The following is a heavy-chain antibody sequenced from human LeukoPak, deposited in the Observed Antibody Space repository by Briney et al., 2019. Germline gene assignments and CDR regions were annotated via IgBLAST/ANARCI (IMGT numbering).Heavy chain of an antibody. CDR2: ISYDGSNK. V-gene: IGHV3-30*18. D-gene: IGHD3-22*01. CDR1: GFTFSSYG. Sequence: GGSLRLSCAASGFTFSSYGMHWVRQAPGKGLEWVAVISYDGSNKYYADSVKGRFTISRDNSKNTLYLQMNSLRAEDTAVYYCAKDIYYYDSSVGALDYWGQGTLVTVSS. J-gene: IGHJ4*02. CDR3: AKDIYYYDSSVGALDY.